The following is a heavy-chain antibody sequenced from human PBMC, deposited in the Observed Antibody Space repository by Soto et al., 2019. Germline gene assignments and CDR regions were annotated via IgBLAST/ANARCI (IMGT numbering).Heavy chain of an antibody. CDR3: ARDYTRFFEGLLVLDY. CDR2: ISYDGSNI. CDR1: GFAFSTYA. V-gene: IGHV3-30-3*01. Sequence: QVQLVESGGGVVQPGRSLRLSFAASGFAFSTYAMHWVRQAPGKGLEWVSVISYDGSNIYYADSVKGRFTISRDNSKDTLYLQMNSLRPEDTAVYYCARDYTRFFEGLLVLDYWGQGTLVTVSA. J-gene: IGHJ4*02. D-gene: IGHD3-3*01.